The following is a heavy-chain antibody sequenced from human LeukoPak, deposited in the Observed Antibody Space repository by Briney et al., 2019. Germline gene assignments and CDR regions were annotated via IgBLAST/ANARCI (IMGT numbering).Heavy chain of an antibody. CDR2: IIPIFGTA. Sequence: SVKVSCKASGGTFSSYAISWVRQAPGQGLEWMGRIIPIFGTANYAQKFQGRVTITTDESTSTAYMELSSLRSEDTAVYYCARDRAIIVGAALWFDPWGQGTLVTVSS. CDR1: GGTFSSYA. V-gene: IGHV1-69*05. D-gene: IGHD1-26*01. CDR3: ARDRAIIVGAALWFDP. J-gene: IGHJ5*02.